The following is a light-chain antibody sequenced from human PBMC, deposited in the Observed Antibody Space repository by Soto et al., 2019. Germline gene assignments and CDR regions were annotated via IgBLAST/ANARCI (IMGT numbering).Light chain of an antibody. V-gene: IGLV2-11*01. Sequence: QSALAQPRSVSGSPGQSVTISCSGTINDVGGYNSVSWFQHHPGSAPKLMVHSVTQRPSGVPDRFSGSKSGNTASLTISGLQAEDEADYYCCSYAGSYTSYVFGTGTKVTAL. J-gene: IGLJ1*01. CDR2: SVT. CDR1: INDVGGYNS. CDR3: CSYAGSYTSYV.